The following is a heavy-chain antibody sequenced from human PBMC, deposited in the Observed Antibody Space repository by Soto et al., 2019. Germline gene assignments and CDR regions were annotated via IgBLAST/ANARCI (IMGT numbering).Heavy chain of an antibody. Sequence: GGSLRLSCAASGFTFSSYAMHWVRQAPGKGLEYVSAISSNGGSTYYANSVKGRFTISRDNSKNTLYLQMGSLRAEDMAVYYCAREPHYYYGSGSYLDYWGQGTLVTVSS. J-gene: IGHJ4*02. D-gene: IGHD3-10*01. CDR2: ISSNGGST. CDR3: AREPHYYYGSGSYLDY. CDR1: GFTFSSYA. V-gene: IGHV3-64*01.